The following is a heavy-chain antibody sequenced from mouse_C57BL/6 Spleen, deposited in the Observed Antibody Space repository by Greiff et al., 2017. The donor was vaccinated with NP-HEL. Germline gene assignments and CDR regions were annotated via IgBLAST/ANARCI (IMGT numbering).Heavy chain of an antibody. CDR3: ARPYSYYYAMDY. J-gene: IGHJ4*01. V-gene: IGHV5-9*01. Sequence: EVKLMESGGGLVKPGGSLKLSCAASGFTFSSYTMSWVRQTPEKRLEWVATISGGGGNTYYPDSVKGRFTISRDNAKNTLYLQMSSLRSEDTALYYCARPYSYYYAMDYWGQGTSVTVSS. CDR1: GFTFSSYT. CDR2: ISGGGGNT. D-gene: IGHD2-10*01.